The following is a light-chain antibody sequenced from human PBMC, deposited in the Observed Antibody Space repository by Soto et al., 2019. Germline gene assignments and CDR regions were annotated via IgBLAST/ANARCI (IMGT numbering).Light chain of an antibody. CDR1: QNINIY. V-gene: IGKV1-39*01. J-gene: IGKJ2*01. CDR2: TSS. Sequence: DIQMTQSPSSLSVSVGDRVTITCRASQNINIYLNWYQQKPGKAPKLLIYTSSNLQSGVSSRFSGSGSGTDFSLTISSLQPEDFATYYCQQIYITPYTFGQGTKLEI. CDR3: QQIYITPYT.